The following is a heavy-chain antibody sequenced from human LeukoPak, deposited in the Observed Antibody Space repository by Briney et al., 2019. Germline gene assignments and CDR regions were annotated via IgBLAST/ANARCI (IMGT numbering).Heavy chain of an antibody. CDR1: GFTFSVYS. Sequence: GGSLRLSCAASGFTFSVYSVNWVRQAPGKGLEWVSYISRSNTTIYYADSVKGRFTISRDSAKNSLYLQMNSLRDEDTAVYYCARGGSGYGDYYYFYGMDVWGQGTTVTVSS. J-gene: IGHJ6*02. CDR2: ISRSNTTI. V-gene: IGHV3-48*02. D-gene: IGHD3-22*01. CDR3: ARGGSGYGDYYYFYGMDV.